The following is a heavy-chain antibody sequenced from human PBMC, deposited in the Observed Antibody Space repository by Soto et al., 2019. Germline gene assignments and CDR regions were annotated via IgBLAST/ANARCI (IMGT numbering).Heavy chain of an antibody. CDR1: GYSFTIYW. CDR3: ARQKHNVDTVDFDY. CDR2: IDPSDSYT. J-gene: IGHJ4*02. D-gene: IGHD5-18*01. Sequence: GESLKISCKGSGYSFTIYWISWVRQMPGKGLEWMGRIDPSDSYTNYSPSFQGHVTISADKSISTAYLQWSSLKASDTAMYYCARQKHNVDTVDFDYWGQGTLVTVSS. V-gene: IGHV5-10-1*01.